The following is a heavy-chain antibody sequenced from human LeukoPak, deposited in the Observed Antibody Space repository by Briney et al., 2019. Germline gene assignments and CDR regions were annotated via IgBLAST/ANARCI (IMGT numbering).Heavy chain of an antibody. V-gene: IGHV4-59*08. J-gene: IGHJ4*02. CDR1: GGTISSYY. D-gene: IGHD3-22*01. CDR3: ARHSCGYHLTFEY. Sequence: PSETLSLTCTVSGGTISSYYWSWIRQPPGKGLEWIGYIYYNGDTDYNPSLKSRVTISVDTSKNQFSLKLTSVTAADTAVYYCARHSCGYHLTFEYWGQGTLVTVSS. CDR2: IYYNGDT.